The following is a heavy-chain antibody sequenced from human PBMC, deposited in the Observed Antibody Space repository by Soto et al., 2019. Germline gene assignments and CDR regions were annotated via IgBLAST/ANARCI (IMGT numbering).Heavy chain of an antibody. CDR2: ISGSGGST. CDR1: GFTFSSYA. J-gene: IGHJ6*02. Sequence: EVQLLESGGGLVQPGGSLRLSCAASGFTFSSYAMSWVRQAPGKGLEWVSAISGSGGSTYYADSVKGRFTISRDNSKNMLYPEMNNLRTEDTAVYYCARDEMGYCSGGSCYTPGGLDVWGLGTRVTVSS. CDR3: ARDEMGYCSGGSCYTPGGLDV. V-gene: IGHV3-23*01. D-gene: IGHD2-15*01.